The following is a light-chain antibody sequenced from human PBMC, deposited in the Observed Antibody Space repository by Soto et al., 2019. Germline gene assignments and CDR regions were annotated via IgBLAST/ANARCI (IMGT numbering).Light chain of an antibody. CDR1: QTVNSD. CDR2: GAS. CDR3: QQYNNWPRRT. V-gene: IGKV3D-15*01. J-gene: IGKJ1*01. Sequence: EIVLTQSPGTLYLSPGETATLSCMASQTVNSDYLAWFRQKPGQAPRLLIFGASYRATGIPARFSGSGSGTEFTLTISSLQSEDFAVYYCQQYNNWPRRTFGQGTKVDI.